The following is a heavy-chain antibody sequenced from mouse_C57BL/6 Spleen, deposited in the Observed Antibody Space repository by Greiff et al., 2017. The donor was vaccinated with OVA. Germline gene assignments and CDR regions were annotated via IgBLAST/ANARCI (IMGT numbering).Heavy chain of an antibody. J-gene: IGHJ2*01. CDR1: GYTFTSYG. Sequence: VKLQESGAELARPGASVKLSCKASGYTFTSYGISWVKQRTGQGLEWIGEIYPRSGNTYYNEKFKGKATLTADKSSSTAYMELRSLTSEDSAVYFCARAHYGSSFDYWGQGTTLTVSS. CDR3: ARAHYGSSFDY. D-gene: IGHD1-1*01. V-gene: IGHV1-81*01. CDR2: IYPRSGNT.